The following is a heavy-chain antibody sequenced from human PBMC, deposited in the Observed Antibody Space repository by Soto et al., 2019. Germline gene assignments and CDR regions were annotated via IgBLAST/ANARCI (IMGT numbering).Heavy chain of an antibody. V-gene: IGHV3-23*01. CDR3: VKEANPFINTLVVLIFDY. CDR1: GCTFSSYA. CDR2: ISGSGGST. J-gene: IGHJ4*02. D-gene: IGHD3-22*01. Sequence: GGSRRLSCAASGCTFSSYAMSWVRQAPGKGLEWVSAISGSGGSTYYADSVKGRFTISRDNSKNTLYLRMNSLRSDDTAVYYCVKEANPFINTLVVLIFDYWGQGT.